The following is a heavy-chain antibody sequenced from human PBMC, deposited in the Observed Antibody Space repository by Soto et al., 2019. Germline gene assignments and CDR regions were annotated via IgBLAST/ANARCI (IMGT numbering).Heavy chain of an antibody. V-gene: IGHV4-31*03. CDR2: IYYSGST. D-gene: IGHD1-26*01. Sequence: SETLSLTCTVSGGSISSGGYYWSWIRQHPGKGLEWIGYIYYSGSTYYNPSLKGRVTISVDTSKNQFSLKLSSVTAADTAVYYCARSTDGRFDYWGQGTLVTVSS. CDR1: GGSISSGGYY. J-gene: IGHJ4*02. CDR3: ARSTDGRFDY.